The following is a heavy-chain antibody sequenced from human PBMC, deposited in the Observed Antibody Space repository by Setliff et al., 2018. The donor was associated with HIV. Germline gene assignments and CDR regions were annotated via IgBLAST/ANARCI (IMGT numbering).Heavy chain of an antibody. CDR1: GFTFSNFA. Sequence: PGGSLRLSCAASGFTFSNFAMSWVRQAPGKGLEWVSAISGGGGSTDHADSVKGRFTISRDNSKNTVYLQMTSLRAEDTAVYYCARSPGMFDYWGQGTPVTVSS. CDR3: ARSPGMFDY. J-gene: IGHJ4*02. D-gene: IGHD1-1*01. CDR2: ISGGGGST. V-gene: IGHV3-23*01.